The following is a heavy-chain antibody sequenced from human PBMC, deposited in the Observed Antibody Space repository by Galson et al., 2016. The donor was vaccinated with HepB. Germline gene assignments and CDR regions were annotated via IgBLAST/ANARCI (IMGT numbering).Heavy chain of an antibody. D-gene: IGHD2-21*01. CDR2: IYYSGAT. V-gene: IGHV4-61*01. CDR3: ARDAQEGRSYINWSDP. Sequence: SETLSLTCAVSGGSVSSGRYYWSWIRQPPGKGLEWIGYIYYSGATDYNPSLKSRVTISADTSKNQFSLKVRSVTTADTAVYYCARDAQEGRSYINWSDPWGQGILVTVSS. J-gene: IGHJ5*02. CDR1: GGSVSSGRYY.